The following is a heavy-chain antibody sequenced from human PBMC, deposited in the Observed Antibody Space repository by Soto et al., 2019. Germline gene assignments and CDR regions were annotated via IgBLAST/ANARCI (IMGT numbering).Heavy chain of an antibody. J-gene: IGHJ3*02. Sequence: PGGSLRLSCAASGFTFSSYGMHWVRQAPGKGLEWVAVIWYDGSNKYYADSVKGRFTISRDNSKNTLYLQMNSLRAEDTAVYYCARDGTDYYDSSGYYHDAFDIRGQGTMVTVSS. V-gene: IGHV3-33*01. CDR3: ARDGTDYYDSSGYYHDAFDI. CDR2: IWYDGSNK. D-gene: IGHD3-22*01. CDR1: GFTFSSYG.